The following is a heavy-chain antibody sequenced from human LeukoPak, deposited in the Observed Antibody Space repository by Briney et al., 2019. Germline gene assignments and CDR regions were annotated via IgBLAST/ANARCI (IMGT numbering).Heavy chain of an antibody. Sequence: ASVKVSCKASGYTFTGYYMHWVRQAPGQGLEWMGWINPNSGGTNYAQKFQGRVTMTRDTSISTAYMELSRLRSDDTAVYYCARVSFASSDSSDYWGQGTLVTVSS. V-gene: IGHV1-2*02. CDR2: INPNSGGT. D-gene: IGHD6-19*01. J-gene: IGHJ4*02. CDR3: ARVSFASSDSSDY. CDR1: GYTFTGYY.